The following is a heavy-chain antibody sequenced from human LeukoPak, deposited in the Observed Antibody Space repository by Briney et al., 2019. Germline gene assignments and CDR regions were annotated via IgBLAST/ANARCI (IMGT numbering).Heavy chain of an antibody. CDR3: ARGFNLESNQYYFDY. CDR2: IYHSGST. D-gene: IGHD1-1*01. Sequence: PSGTLSLTCAVSGASINISKWWSWVRQPPGKGLEWIGEIYHSGSTYYNPSLKSRVTISVDRSKNQFSLKLSSVTAADTAVYYCARGFNLESNQYYFDYWGQGTLVTVSS. J-gene: IGHJ4*02. V-gene: IGHV4-4*02. CDR1: GASINISKW.